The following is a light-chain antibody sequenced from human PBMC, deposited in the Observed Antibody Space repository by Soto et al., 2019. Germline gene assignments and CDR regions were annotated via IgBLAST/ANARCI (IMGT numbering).Light chain of an antibody. CDR2: DVS. V-gene: IGLV2-14*01. J-gene: IGLJ1*01. CDR1: SSDVGGYNY. CDR3: SSYTSSSLLYV. Sequence: QSVLTQPASVSGSPGQSITISCTGTSSDVGGYNYVSWYQQHPGKAPKLMIYDVSNRPSGVSNRLSGSKSGNTASLTISGLQAEDEADYYCSSYTSSSLLYVFGTGTKLTVL.